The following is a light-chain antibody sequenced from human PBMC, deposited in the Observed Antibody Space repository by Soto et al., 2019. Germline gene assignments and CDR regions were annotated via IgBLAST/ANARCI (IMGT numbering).Light chain of an antibody. CDR1: QSVSSY. CDR3: QQRSNWSRT. J-gene: IGKJ1*01. V-gene: IGKV3-11*01. CDR2: DAS. Sequence: EIVLTQSPATLSLSPGERATLSCMASQSVSSYLAWYQQKPGQAPRLLIYDASNRATGIPARFSGSGSGTDLTLTISSLEPEDFAVYYCQQRSNWSRTFGQGTKVAIK.